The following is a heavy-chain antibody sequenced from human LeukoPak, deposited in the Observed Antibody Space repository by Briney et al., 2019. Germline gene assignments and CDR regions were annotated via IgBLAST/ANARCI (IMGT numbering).Heavy chain of an antibody. Sequence: SETLSLTCTVSGGSISSYYWSWIRQPPGKGLEWIGFISYSGSTNYNPSLKSRVTISVDTSKNQFSLKLSSVTAADTVVYYCARHRAHIATADPFDFWGQGTLVTASS. J-gene: IGHJ4*02. CDR2: ISYSGST. D-gene: IGHD6-13*01. V-gene: IGHV4-59*08. CDR1: GGSISSYY. CDR3: ARHRAHIATADPFDF.